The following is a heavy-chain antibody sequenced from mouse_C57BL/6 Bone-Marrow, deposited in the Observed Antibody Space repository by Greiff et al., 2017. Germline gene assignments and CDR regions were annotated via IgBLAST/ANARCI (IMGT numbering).Heavy chain of an antibody. CDR2: IYPRSGNT. Sequence: QVQLQQSGAELARPGASVKLSCKASGYTFTSSGISWVKQRTGQGLEVIGEIYPRSGNTYYNAKFKGKATLPADKSSSTAYMELRSLTSEDSAVXLCASSYCFDYWGQGTTLTVSS. CDR1: GYTFTSSG. V-gene: IGHV1-81*01. J-gene: IGHJ2*01. CDR3: ASSYCFDY.